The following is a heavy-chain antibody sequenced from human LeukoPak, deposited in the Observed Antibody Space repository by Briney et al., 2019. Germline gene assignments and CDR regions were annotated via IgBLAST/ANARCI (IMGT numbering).Heavy chain of an antibody. J-gene: IGHJ4*02. CDR1: GYTFTSYD. V-gene: IGHV1-8*01. CDR3: ARSFNGYYDSSGYLGYSSWYFDY. D-gene: IGHD3-22*01. CDR2: MNPNGGNT. Sequence: VASVRVSCKASGYTFTSYDINWVRQATGQGLEWMGWMNPNGGNTGYAQKFQGRVTMTRNTSISTAYMQLSSLRSEDTAVYYCARSFNGYYDSSGYLGYSSWYFDYWGQGTLVTVSS.